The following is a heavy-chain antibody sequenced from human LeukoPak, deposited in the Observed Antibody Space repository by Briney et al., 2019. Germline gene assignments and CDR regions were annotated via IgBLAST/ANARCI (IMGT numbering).Heavy chain of an antibody. CDR1: GFSVRTTY. V-gene: IGHV3-53*01. D-gene: IGHD3-22*01. CDR3: TRSGYRHPYHFDS. J-gene: IGHJ4*02. CDR2: LYTGGGT. Sequence: GGSLRLSCAASGFSVRTTYMSWVRQAPGKGLEWVSVLYTGGGTDHADSVKGRFTISRDNSKNTLSLQMNSLRAEDTAIYYCTRSGYRHPYHFDSWGQGTLVAVSS.